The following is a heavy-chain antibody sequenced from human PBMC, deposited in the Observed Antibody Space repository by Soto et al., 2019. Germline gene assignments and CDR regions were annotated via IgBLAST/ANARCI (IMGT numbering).Heavy chain of an antibody. CDR1: GFTFRSYG. CDR2: ISFDGSNQ. D-gene: IGHD2-15*01. CDR3: AKEGERASYSAETYQH. J-gene: IGHJ1*01. Sequence: PGGSLRLSCPASGFTFRSYGMHWFRHTPGTGLEWVAIISFDGSNQYYQDSMKGRFTISRDNTKNTLYLQMVRLRVEVKAGYYCAKEGERASYSAETYQHWAQGSLVTVSA. V-gene: IGHV3-30*18.